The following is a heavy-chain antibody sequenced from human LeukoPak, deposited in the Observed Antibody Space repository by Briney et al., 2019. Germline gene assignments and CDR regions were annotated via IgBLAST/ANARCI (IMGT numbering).Heavy chain of an antibody. D-gene: IGHD3-10*01. CDR1: GGSFSGYY. J-gene: IGHJ6*02. Sequence: SETLSLTCAVYGGSFSGYYWGWIRQPPGKGLEWIGEINHSGSTNYNPSLKSRVTISVDTSKNQFSLKLSSVTAADTAVYYCARGGITMVRGVISGTNYYYGMDVWGQGTTVTVSS. V-gene: IGHV4-34*01. CDR2: INHSGST. CDR3: ARGGITMVRGVISGTNYYYGMDV.